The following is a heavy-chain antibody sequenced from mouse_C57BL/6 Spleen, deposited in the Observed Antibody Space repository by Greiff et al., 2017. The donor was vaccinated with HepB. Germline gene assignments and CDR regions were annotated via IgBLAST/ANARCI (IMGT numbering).Heavy chain of an antibody. D-gene: IGHD2-4*01. CDR2: IDPSDSTT. V-gene: IGHV1-69*01. CDR3: ARAVYYDYGWYFDV. J-gene: IGHJ1*03. CDR1: GYTFTSYW. Sequence: VQLQQPGAELVMPGASVKLSCKASGYTFTSYWMHWVKQRPGQGLEWIGEIDPSDSTTNYNQKFKGKSTLTVDKSSSTAYMQLSSLTSEDSAVYYCARAVYYDYGWYFDVWGTGTTVTVSS.